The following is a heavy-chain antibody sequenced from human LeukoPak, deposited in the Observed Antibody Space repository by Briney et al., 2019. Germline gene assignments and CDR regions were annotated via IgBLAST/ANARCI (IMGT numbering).Heavy chain of an antibody. Sequence: PGGSLRLSCAASGFTFSSYAMSWVRQAPGKGLEWVSAISGSGGSTYYAASVKGRFTISRDNSKNTLFLQMSSLRPEDTAVYYCARDYCGGDCSFDYWGQGTLVTVSS. D-gene: IGHD2-21*02. CDR2: ISGSGGST. V-gene: IGHV3-23*01. J-gene: IGHJ4*02. CDR3: ARDYCGGDCSFDY. CDR1: GFTFSSYA.